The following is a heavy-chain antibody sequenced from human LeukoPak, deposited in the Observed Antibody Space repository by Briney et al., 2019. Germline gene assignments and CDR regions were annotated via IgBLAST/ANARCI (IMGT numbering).Heavy chain of an antibody. CDR2: IKQDGREK. Sequence: GRSLRLSRAASGFTLSSDWVSGVRQAPGKGLEGGANIKQDGREKYYVDSVKGRFTISRDNAKNSLYLQMNSLRAEDTAVYYCERALYGDYASFDYWGQGTLVTVSS. D-gene: IGHD4-17*01. CDR1: GFTLSSDW. J-gene: IGHJ4*02. CDR3: ERALYGDYASFDY. V-gene: IGHV3-7*01.